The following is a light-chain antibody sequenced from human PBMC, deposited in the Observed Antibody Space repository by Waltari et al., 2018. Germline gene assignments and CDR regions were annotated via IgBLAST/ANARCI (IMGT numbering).Light chain of an antibody. V-gene: IGKV4-1*01. CDR2: WAS. CDR3: QQFYNTPWT. CDR1: QSVLSSSNNKNY. Sequence: DIVMTQSPDSLAVYLGERATINCKSSQSVLSSSNNKNYLVWYQQKPGQPPQLLIYWASTRESGVPDRFTGSGSGTDFTLTISRLQAEDVAVYYCQQFYNTPWTFGQGTKVEIK. J-gene: IGKJ1*01.